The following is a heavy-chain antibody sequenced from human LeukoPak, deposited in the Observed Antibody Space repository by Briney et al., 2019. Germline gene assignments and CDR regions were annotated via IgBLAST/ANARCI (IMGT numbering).Heavy chain of an antibody. J-gene: IGHJ6*03. CDR3: ARVELAPYYYYMDV. Sequence: GGSLRLSCAASGFSISSYEMNWVRQAPGKRLEWVSHISSSGSTILYADSVKGRFTISRDKAKKSLYMQMNSLRAEDTAVYYCARVELAPYYYYMDVWGKGTTVTVSS. D-gene: IGHD1-7*01. V-gene: IGHV3-48*03. CDR2: ISSSGSTI. CDR1: GFSISSYE.